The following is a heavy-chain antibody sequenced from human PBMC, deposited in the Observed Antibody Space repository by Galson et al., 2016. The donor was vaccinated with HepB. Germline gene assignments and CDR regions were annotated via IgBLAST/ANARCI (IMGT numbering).Heavy chain of an antibody. CDR2: IYYSGST. Sequence: SETLSLTCAVYGGSFSGYSWTWIRQPPGKGLEWIGYIYYSGSTYYNPSLKSRVTISGDTSKNQFSLKLSSVTAADTAVYYCARRYGDYGGPFDYWGQGTLVTVSS. CDR3: ARRYGDYGGPFDY. J-gene: IGHJ4*02. V-gene: IGHV4-59*06. CDR1: GGSFSGYS. D-gene: IGHD4-17*01.